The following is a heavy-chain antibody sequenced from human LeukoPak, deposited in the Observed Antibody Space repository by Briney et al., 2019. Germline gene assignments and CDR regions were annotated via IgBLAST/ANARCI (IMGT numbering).Heavy chain of an antibody. CDR2: IYYSGST. CDR1: GGSISSSY. J-gene: IGHJ6*03. Sequence: SETLSLTCTVSGGSISSSYWSWIRQPPGKGLEWIGYIYYSGSTNYNPSLKSRVTISVDTSKNQFSLKLSSVTAADTAVYYCTRGSIAYYYMDVWGKGTTVTISS. D-gene: IGHD3-22*01. CDR3: TRGSIAYYYMDV. V-gene: IGHV4-59*12.